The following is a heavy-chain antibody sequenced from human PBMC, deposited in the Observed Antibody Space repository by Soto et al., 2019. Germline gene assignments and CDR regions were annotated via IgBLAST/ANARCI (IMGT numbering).Heavy chain of an antibody. J-gene: IGHJ4*02. V-gene: IGHV3-48*02. Sequence: GWSLRLSCAASGFTFSSYTMSWVRQAPGKGLVWRSYIYSSGSPTYYADSVKGRFTISRDNDKSILYLQMSSLRDEDTAVYLCARGGALRRTPMDNWGQGTLVTVSS. CDR2: IYSSGSPT. CDR1: GFTFSSYT. CDR3: ARGGALRRTPMDN. D-gene: IGHD4-17*01.